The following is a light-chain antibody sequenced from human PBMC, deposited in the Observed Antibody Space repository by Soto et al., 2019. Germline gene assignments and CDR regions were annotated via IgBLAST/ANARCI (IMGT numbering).Light chain of an antibody. CDR3: QQRGNWPWT. V-gene: IGKV3-11*01. CDR2: DAS. CDR1: QSVSSY. J-gene: IGKJ1*01. Sequence: EIVLTQSPATLSLSRGERATLSCRASQSVSSYLAWYQQKPGQAPRLLIYDASNRATGIPGRFSGSGSGTDFTLTISSLEPEDFAVYYCQQRGNWPWTFGQGTKVDIK.